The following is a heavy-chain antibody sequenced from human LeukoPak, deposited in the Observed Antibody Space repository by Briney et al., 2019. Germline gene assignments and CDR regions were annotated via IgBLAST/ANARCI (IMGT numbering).Heavy chain of an antibody. D-gene: IGHD2-8*01. Sequence: PGGSLRLSCAASGFTFSSYAMHWVRQAPGKGLEWVAVISYDGSNKYYADSVKGRFTISRDNSKNTLYLQMNSLRAEDTAVYYCHPLAFVTNWGQGTLVTVSS. CDR2: ISYDGSNK. J-gene: IGHJ4*02. V-gene: IGHV3-30*04. CDR1: GFTFSSYA. CDR3: HPLAFVTN.